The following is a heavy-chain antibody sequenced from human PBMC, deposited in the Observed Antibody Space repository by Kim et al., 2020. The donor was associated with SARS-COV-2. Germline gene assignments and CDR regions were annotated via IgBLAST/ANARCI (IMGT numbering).Heavy chain of an antibody. CDR1: GFTFSTYW. CDR3: VSTSGGH. J-gene: IGHJ4*02. D-gene: IGHD6-25*01. CDR2: IKPDGSEK. Sequence: GGSLRLSCAASGFTFSTYWMSWVRQAPGKGPEWVADIKPDGSEKSYVDSVKGRFTISKDNAKNSLYLQMSGLRAADTAVYYCVSTSGGHWGQGTLVTVSS. V-gene: IGHV3-7*01.